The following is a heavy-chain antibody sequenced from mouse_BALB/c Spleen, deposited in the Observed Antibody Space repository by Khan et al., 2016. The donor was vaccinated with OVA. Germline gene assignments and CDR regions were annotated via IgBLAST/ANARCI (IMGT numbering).Heavy chain of an antibody. V-gene: IGHV5-6*01. CDR2: ISSGGDYT. CDR1: GFIFSSYS. Sequence: EVQLVESGGDLVKPGGSLKLSCAASGFIFSSYSMSWVRQTPDKRLEWVATISSGGDYTYYPDSVKGRFTISRDVAKNTLYLQMSSLKSEDTAMYYCASHLTGSVAYWGQGTLVTVSA. CDR3: ASHLTGSVAY. D-gene: IGHD4-1*01. J-gene: IGHJ3*01.